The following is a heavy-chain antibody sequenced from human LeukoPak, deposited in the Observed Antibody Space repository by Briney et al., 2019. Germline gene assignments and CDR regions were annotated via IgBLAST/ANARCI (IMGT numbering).Heavy chain of an antibody. CDR3: ARRPGYSSSWGYLDV. Sequence: SETLSLTCTVSGGSISSYYWSWIRQPPGKGLEWIRYIYTSGSTNYNPSLKSRVTISVDTSKNQFSLKLSSVTAADTAVYYCARRPGYSSSWGYLDVWGKGTTVTVSS. V-gene: IGHV4-4*09. J-gene: IGHJ6*04. D-gene: IGHD6-13*01. CDR2: IYTSGST. CDR1: GGSISSYY.